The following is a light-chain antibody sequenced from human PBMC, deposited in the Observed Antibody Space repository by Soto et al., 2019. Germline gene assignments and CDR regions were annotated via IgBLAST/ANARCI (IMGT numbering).Light chain of an antibody. J-gene: IGLJ3*02. CDR3: SSYTSSSPS. CDR2: DVS. Sequence: QSVLTQPASVSGSTGQSITISCTGTSSDVGGYNYVSWYQQHPGKAPKLMIYDVSNRPSGVSNRFSGSKSGNTASLTISGLQAEDEADYYCSSYTSSSPSFGGGTQLTVL. V-gene: IGLV2-14*01. CDR1: SSDVGGYNY.